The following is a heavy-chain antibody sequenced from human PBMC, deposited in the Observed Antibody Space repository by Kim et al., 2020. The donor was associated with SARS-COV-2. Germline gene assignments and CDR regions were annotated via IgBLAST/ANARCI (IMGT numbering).Heavy chain of an antibody. D-gene: IGHD2-2*01. Sequence: KGRFTISRENAKNSLYLQMSSLRAGDTAVYYCARDKRYCSSTSCGYGMDVWGQGTTVTVSS. V-gene: IGHV3-13*01. J-gene: IGHJ6*02. CDR3: ARDKRYCSSTSCGYGMDV.